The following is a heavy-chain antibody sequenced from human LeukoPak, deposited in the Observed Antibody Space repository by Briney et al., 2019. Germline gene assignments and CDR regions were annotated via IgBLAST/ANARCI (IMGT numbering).Heavy chain of an antibody. J-gene: IGHJ1*01. D-gene: IGHD3-22*01. Sequence: PGGSLRLSCAASGFTFSNSAMSWVRQAPGKGLEWVSAISGSGGSTYYADSVKGRFTISRDNSKNTLYLQMNSLRAEDTAVYYCALEGAYYYDSSGYREFQHWGQGTLVTVSS. CDR1: GFTFSNSA. CDR3: ALEGAYYYDSSGYREFQH. CDR2: ISGSGGST. V-gene: IGHV3-23*01.